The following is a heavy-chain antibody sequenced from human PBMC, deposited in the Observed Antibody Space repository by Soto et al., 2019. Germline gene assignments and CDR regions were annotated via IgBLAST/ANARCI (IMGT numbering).Heavy chain of an antibody. CDR3: ARGGVDVVATSAFDY. J-gene: IGHJ4*02. CDR1: GATYSTSA. V-gene: IGHV1-69*13. D-gene: IGHD5-12*01. Sequence: SVKVSCKASGATYSTSAISWARQAPGQGLEWVGGINPILGTPDYAHKFQGRVTITADESTSTVYTELGSLRSEDTALYFCARGGVDVVATSAFDYWGQGTLVTVSS. CDR2: INPILGTP.